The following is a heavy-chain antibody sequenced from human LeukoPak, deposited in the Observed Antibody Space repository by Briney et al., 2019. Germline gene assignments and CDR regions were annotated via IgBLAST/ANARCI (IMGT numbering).Heavy chain of an antibody. CDR2: IYSSGNT. V-gene: IGHV4-4*07. CDR3: ARPNFWSGHAFDI. J-gene: IGHJ3*02. CDR1: VGSISSNY. D-gene: IGHD3-3*01. Sequence: SETLSLTCTVSVGSISSNYWTWIRQPAGKGLEWIGRIYSSGNTNYNPSLKSRVTMSIDTPKNQFSLKLSSVTAADTAVYYCARPNFWSGHAFDIWGQGTMVTVSS.